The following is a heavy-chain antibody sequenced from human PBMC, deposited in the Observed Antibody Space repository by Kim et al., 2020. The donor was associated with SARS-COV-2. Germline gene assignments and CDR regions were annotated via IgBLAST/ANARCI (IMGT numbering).Heavy chain of an antibody. CDR2: IYYSGNT. Sequence: SETLSLTCTVSNGSISSGGYYWSWIRQHPEKGLEWIGSIYYSGNTYTNPSLKSRLTISVDSSQNQFSLRLNSVTAADTAVYYCARRRHYFDFWGQGTLVTVSS. J-gene: IGHJ4*02. CDR1: NGSISSGGYY. CDR3: ARRRHYFDF. V-gene: IGHV4-31*03.